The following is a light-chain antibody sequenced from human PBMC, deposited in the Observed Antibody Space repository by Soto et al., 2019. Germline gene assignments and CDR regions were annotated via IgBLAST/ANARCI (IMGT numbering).Light chain of an antibody. J-gene: IGKJ5*01. CDR2: GAS. V-gene: IGKV3-15*01. CDR1: QSVSSN. Sequence: EIVMTQSPATLSVSPGERATLSCRASQSVSSNLAWYQQKPGQAPRLLTYGASTRATGIPARFSGSGSGTEFTLTISSLQSEDFAVYYCQQYNNWITFGQGTRLEIK. CDR3: QQYNNWIT.